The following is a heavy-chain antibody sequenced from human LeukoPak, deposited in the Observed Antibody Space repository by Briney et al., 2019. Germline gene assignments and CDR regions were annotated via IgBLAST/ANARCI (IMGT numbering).Heavy chain of an antibody. J-gene: IGHJ4*02. CDR2: IYYSGST. V-gene: IGHV4-31*03. Sequence: SETLSLTCTVSGGSLSSGGYYWSWVRQHPGKGLEWVGYIYYSGSTYYNPSLKSRVTISVDTSKNQFSLKLSSVTAADTAVYYCARGYDFWSGYFDYWGQGTLVTVSS. CDR1: GGSLSSGGYY. CDR3: ARGYDFWSGYFDY. D-gene: IGHD3-3*01.